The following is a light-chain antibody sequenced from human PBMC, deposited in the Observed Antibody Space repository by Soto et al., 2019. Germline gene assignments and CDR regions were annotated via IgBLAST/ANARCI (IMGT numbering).Light chain of an antibody. J-gene: IGLJ2*01. Sequence: QLVLTQPPSTSGTPGQRVTISCSGSISNIGNNYVYWYQQFPGTAPKLLIYRGTQRPSGVPDRFSGSKSGTSASLAISGLRSEDEADYYCAAWDDSLGVVFGGGTKLTVL. CDR3: AAWDDSLGVV. V-gene: IGLV1-47*01. CDR1: ISNIGNNY. CDR2: RGT.